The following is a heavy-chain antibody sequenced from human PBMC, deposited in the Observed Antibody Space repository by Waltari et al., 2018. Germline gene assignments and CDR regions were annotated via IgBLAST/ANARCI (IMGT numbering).Heavy chain of an antibody. V-gene: IGHV1-69-2*01. Sequence: EVQLVQSGAEVKKPGATVIISCKASGYTFTDYYMHWVQQAPGKGLEWMGRVDPEDGETIYAEKFQGRVTITADTSTDTAYMELSSLRSEDTAVYYCATVRILSYCGGDCYSPWGQGTLVTVSS. D-gene: IGHD2-21*01. CDR2: VDPEDGET. J-gene: IGHJ5*02. CDR1: GYTFTDYY. CDR3: ATVRILSYCGGDCYSP.